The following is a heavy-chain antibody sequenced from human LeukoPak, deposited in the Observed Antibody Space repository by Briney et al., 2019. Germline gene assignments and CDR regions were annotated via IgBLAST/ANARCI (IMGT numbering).Heavy chain of an antibody. D-gene: IGHD4-17*01. Sequence: PSETLSLTCTVSGGSISSYYWSWIRQPPGKGLEWIGYIYYSGSTNYNPSLKSRVTISVDTSKNQFSLKLSSVTAADTAVYYCARGNDGDYSNDAFDIWGQGTMVTVSS. J-gene: IGHJ3*02. CDR3: ARGNDGDYSNDAFDI. CDR1: GGSISSYY. V-gene: IGHV4-59*12. CDR2: IYYSGST.